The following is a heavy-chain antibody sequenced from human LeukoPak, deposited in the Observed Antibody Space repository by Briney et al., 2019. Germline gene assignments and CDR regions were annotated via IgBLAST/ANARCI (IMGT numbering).Heavy chain of an antibody. CDR1: VFTFSSYA. V-gene: IGHV3-48*03. CDR3: ARDLSIAARGGI. D-gene: IGHD6-6*01. J-gene: IGHJ3*02. CDR2: FYSSGSTI. Sequence: PGGSLRLSCAVSVFTFSSYAMHWAPHALGKAREGVSYFYSSGSTIYYADSVKGRFTISRDNAKNSLYLQMNSLRAEDTAVYYCARDLSIAARGGIWGQGTMVTVSS.